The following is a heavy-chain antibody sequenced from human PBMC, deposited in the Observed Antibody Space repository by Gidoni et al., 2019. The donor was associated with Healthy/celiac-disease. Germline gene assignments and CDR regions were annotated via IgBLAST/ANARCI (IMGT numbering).Heavy chain of an antibody. CDR3: ASLGRQQLVPLLGVGAFDI. CDR2: IYYRGST. Sequence: QLQLQESGPGLVKPSETLSLTCTVSGGSISSSSYYWGWIRQPPGKGLEWIGSIYYRGSTYYNPSLKSRVTISVDTSKNQFSLKLSSVTAADTAVYYCASLGRQQLVPLLGVGAFDIWGQGTMVTVSS. V-gene: IGHV4-39*01. D-gene: IGHD6-13*01. J-gene: IGHJ3*02. CDR1: GGSISSSSYY.